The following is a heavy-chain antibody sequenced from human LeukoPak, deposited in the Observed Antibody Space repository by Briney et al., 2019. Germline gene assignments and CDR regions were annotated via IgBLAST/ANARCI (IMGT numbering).Heavy chain of an antibody. J-gene: IGHJ5*02. Sequence: ASVKVSCKASGYTFTSYDINWVRQATGQGLEWMGWMNPNSGNTGYAQKFQGRVTMTRNTSISTAYMELSSLRSEDTAVYYCARAICSGGTCYPSWFDPWGQGTLVTVSS. CDR2: MNPNSGNT. V-gene: IGHV1-8*01. CDR3: ARAICSGGTCYPSWFDP. CDR1: GYTFTSYD. D-gene: IGHD2-15*01.